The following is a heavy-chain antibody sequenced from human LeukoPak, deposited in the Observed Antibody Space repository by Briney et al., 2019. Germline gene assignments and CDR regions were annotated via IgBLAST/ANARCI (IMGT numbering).Heavy chain of an antibody. CDR3: ARAQTYYGSGSYLY. D-gene: IGHD3-10*01. CDR2: ISSSSTV. CDR1: GFTFSSYA. Sequence: GGSLRLSCAASGFTFSSYAMNWVRQAPGKGLEWVSYISSSSTVYYADSLKGRFTISRDNAKNSLYLQMNSLRDEDTAVYYCARAQTYYGSGSYLYWGQGTLATVSS. J-gene: IGHJ4*02. V-gene: IGHV3-48*02.